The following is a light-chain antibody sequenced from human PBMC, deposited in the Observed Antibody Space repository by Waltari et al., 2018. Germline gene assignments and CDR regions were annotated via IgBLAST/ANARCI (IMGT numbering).Light chain of an antibody. Sequence: SYDLTQPPSVSVSPGQTASITCSGARLGNKFASWYQQTPGQSPVLVIYQDIKRPSGIPERFSGSISGNTAPLTISEVQSVDEADYYCQAGDSTSYVVFGGGTKLTVL. V-gene: IGLV3-1*01. J-gene: IGLJ2*01. CDR3: QAGDSTSYVV. CDR1: RLGNKF. CDR2: QDI.